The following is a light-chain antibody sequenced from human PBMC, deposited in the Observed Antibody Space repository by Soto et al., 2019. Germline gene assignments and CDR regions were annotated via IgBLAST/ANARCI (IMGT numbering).Light chain of an antibody. V-gene: IGLV3-21*02. CDR1: NVGSKS. CDR3: QVWDSSGDHNV. CDR2: DDS. Sequence: SYELTQPPSVSVAPGLTARITYGGNNVGSKSVHWYQQKPGQAPVLVVYDDSDRPSGIPERFSGSNSGNTATLTISRVEAGDEAEYYCQVWDSSGDHNVFGTGTKVTVL. J-gene: IGLJ1*01.